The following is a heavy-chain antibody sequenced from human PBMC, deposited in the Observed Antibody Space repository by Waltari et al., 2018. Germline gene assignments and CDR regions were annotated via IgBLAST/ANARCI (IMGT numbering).Heavy chain of an antibody. J-gene: IGHJ6*02. V-gene: IGHV3-21*01. Sequence: EVQLVESGGGLVKPGGSLRLSCAASGFTFSSYSMNWVRQAPGKGLEWASSISSSSSYIYYADSVKGRFTISRDNAKDSLYLQMNSLRAEDTAVYYCARVGSDFWSGYNYGMDVWGQGTTVTVSS. CDR1: GFTFSSYS. CDR2: ISSSSSYI. CDR3: ARVGSDFWSGYNYGMDV. D-gene: IGHD3-3*01.